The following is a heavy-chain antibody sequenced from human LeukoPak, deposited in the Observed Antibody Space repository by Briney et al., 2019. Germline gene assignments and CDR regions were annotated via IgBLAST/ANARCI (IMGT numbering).Heavy chain of an antibody. CDR3: ARADVSDYFDY. CDR1: GYTFTSYA. J-gene: IGHJ4*02. Sequence: ASVKVSCKASGYTFTSYAISWVRQAPGQGLEWMGRIIPILGIANYAQKFQGRVTITADKSTSTAYMELSSLRSEDTAVYYCARADVSDYFDYWGQGTLVTVSS. D-gene: IGHD5/OR15-5a*01. CDR2: IIPILGIA. V-gene: IGHV1-69*04.